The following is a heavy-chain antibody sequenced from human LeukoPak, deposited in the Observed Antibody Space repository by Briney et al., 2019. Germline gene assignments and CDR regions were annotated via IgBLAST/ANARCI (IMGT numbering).Heavy chain of an antibody. CDR3: AKDLGGSSGWYLDY. J-gene: IGHJ4*02. Sequence: GGSLRLSCAASGFIFSRYGMSWVRQAPGKGLEWVSAISGSGGTTYYADSVKGRFTISRDNSKNTLYLQINSLRAEDTAVYYCAKDLGGSSGWYLDYWGQGTLVTVSS. V-gene: IGHV3-23*01. CDR2: ISGSGGTT. D-gene: IGHD6-19*01. CDR1: GFIFSRYG.